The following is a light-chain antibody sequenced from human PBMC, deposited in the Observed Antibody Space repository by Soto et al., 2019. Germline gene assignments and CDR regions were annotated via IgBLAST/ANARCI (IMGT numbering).Light chain of an antibody. V-gene: IGKV3-15*01. J-gene: IGKJ4*01. CDR1: QSVSSN. Sequence: ETVMTQSPATLSVSPGERATLSCRASQSVSSNLAWYKQRPGQAPRLLIYAASTRATGVPARFSGSGSGTEFALTISSLQSEDFAVCYCQQYNTWPLPFGGGTKVEIK. CDR3: QQYNTWPLP. CDR2: AAS.